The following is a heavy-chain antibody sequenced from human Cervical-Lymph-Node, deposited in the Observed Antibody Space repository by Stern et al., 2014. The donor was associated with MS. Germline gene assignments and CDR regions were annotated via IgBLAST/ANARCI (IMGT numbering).Heavy chain of an antibody. CDR1: GGTFTTYT. V-gene: IGHV1-69*02. D-gene: IGHD3-10*01. CDR3: ATTQTSYGSGSYLDN. Sequence: QVQLVQSGAEVKKPGSSVKVSCKASGGTFTTYTISWVRQAPGQGLEWMGRITTVLSVTNFAQNFQDRLTLSVDKSSNTVHMELSGLTSGDTAVYYCATTQTSYGSGSYLDNWGQGTLVIVSS. CDR2: ITTVLSVT. J-gene: IGHJ4*02.